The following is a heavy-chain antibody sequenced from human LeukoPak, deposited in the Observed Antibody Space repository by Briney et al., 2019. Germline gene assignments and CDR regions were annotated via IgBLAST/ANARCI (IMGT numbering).Heavy chain of an antibody. CDR1: GFTFSDYY. CDR2: ISSSSSYT. CDR3: ARYGVVAASSYYYGMDV. V-gene: IGHV3-11*06. D-gene: IGHD2-15*01. Sequence: GGSLRLSCAASGFTFSDYYMSWIRQAPGKGLEWVSYISSSSSYTNYADSVKGRSTISRDNAKNSLYLQMNSLRAEDTAVYYCARYGVVAASSYYYGMDVWGQGTTVTVSS. J-gene: IGHJ6*02.